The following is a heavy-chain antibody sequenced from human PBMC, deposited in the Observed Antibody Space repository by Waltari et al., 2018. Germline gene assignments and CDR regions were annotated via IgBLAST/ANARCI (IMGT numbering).Heavy chain of an antibody. CDR3: TRVGSSGWYFIDY. J-gene: IGHJ4*02. CDR1: GFTFSGSA. D-gene: IGHD6-19*01. V-gene: IGHV3-73*01. CDR2: IRSKANSYAT. Sequence: EVQLVESGGGFVQPGGSLKLSCAASGFTFSGSAMHWVRQASGKGLEWVGRIRSKANSYATAYAASVKGRFTISRDDSKNTAYLQMNSLKTEDTAVYYCTRVGSSGWYFIDYWGQGTLVTVSS.